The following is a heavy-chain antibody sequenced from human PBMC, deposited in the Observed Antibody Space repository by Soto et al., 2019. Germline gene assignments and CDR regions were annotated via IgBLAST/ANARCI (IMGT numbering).Heavy chain of an antibody. Sequence: SETLSLTCAVYGGSFSGYYWSWIRQPPGKWLEWIGEINHSGSTNYNPSLKSRVTISVDTSKNQFSLKLSSVTAADTAVYYCARVRVTMVRGVITSHWFDPWGQGTLVTVSS. D-gene: IGHD3-10*01. CDR1: GGSFSGYY. J-gene: IGHJ5*02. CDR2: INHSGST. V-gene: IGHV4-34*01. CDR3: ARVRVTMVRGVITSHWFDP.